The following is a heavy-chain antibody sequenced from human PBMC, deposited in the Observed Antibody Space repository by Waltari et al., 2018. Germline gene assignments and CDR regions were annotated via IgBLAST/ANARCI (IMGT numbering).Heavy chain of an antibody. CDR3: IKQLALGSGS. J-gene: IGHJ5*02. Sequence: VQLVESGGGLVQRGGSLKLSCAASGFTFSGSSMHWVRQASGKGLEWVGHIRSRANNYATAYAASLKGRFTISRDDSKNTAYLEMKGLKTEDTAVYYCIKQLALGSGSWGQGTLVAVSS. CDR1: GFTFSGSS. V-gene: IGHV3-73*02. CDR2: IRSRANNYAT. D-gene: IGHD3-3*02.